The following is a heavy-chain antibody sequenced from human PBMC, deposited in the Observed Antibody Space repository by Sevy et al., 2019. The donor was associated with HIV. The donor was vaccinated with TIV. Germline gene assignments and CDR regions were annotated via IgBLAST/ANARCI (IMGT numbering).Heavy chain of an antibody. CDR2: ISSNGGST. V-gene: IGHV3-64D*06. Sequence: GESLKISCSASGFTFSSYAMHWVRQAPGKGLEYVSAISSNGGSTYYADSVKGRFTISRDNSKNTLYLQMSSLTAEDTAVYYCLKDRSPYDYGDYVSWSRHGGKKFDYWGQGTLVTVSS. CDR1: GFTFSSYA. J-gene: IGHJ4*02. CDR3: LKDRSPYDYGDYVSWSRHGGKKFDY. D-gene: IGHD4-17*01.